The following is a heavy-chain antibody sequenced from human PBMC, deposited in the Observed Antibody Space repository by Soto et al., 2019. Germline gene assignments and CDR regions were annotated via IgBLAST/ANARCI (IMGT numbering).Heavy chain of an antibody. Sequence: EVQLLESGGGLVQPGGSLRISCAASGFTFSSYAMRWVRQAPGKGLEWVSAISGSGGSTYYADSGKGRFTTSRDNSKNTLYMQMDSLRAEDTAVYYCANQGDYGDYVRNAFDIWGQGTMVPVSS. D-gene: IGHD4-17*01. J-gene: IGHJ3*02. CDR3: ANQGDYGDYVRNAFDI. CDR2: ISGSGGST. CDR1: GFTFSSYA. V-gene: IGHV3-23*01.